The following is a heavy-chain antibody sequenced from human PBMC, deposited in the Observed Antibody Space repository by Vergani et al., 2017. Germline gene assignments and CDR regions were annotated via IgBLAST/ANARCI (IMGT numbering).Heavy chain of an antibody. Sequence: QVQLQQWGAGLLKPSETLSLTCAVYGGSFSGYYWSWIRQPPGKGLEWIGENNHSGSTNYNPSLKSRVTISVDTSKNQFSLKLSSVTAADTAVYYCARVLPYYDFWSGYYAYYFDYWGQGTLVTVSS. CDR2: NNHSGST. CDR3: ARVLPYYDFWSGYYAYYFDY. V-gene: IGHV4-34*01. J-gene: IGHJ4*02. CDR1: GGSFSGYY. D-gene: IGHD3-3*01.